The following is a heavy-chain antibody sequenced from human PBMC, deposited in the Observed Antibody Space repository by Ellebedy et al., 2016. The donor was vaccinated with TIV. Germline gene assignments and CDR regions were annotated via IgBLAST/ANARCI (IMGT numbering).Heavy chain of an antibody. D-gene: IGHD1-26*01. J-gene: IGHJ4*02. V-gene: IGHV4-59*08. CDR3: ARMQVSRVGTLDY. CDR1: GGSLSSYY. CDR2: IYYNGNT. Sequence: MPSETLSLTCTVSGGSLSSYYGSWIRQPPGKGLEWIGYIYYNGNTNYNPSLESRVTISVDTSKNEFSLKLSSVTAADKAVYYCARMQVSRVGTLDYWGQGTRVTVSS.